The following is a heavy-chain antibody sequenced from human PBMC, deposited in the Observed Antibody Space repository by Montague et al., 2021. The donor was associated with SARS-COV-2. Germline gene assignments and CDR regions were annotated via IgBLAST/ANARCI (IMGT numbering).Heavy chain of an antibody. CDR3: VRGIEAAGSYDY. V-gene: IGHV6-1*01. D-gene: IGHD6-13*01. CDR2: TYYRSMWKS. Sequence: CVISGDSVSSNSATWNWIRQSPSRGLEWLGRTYYRSMWKSDYARSVKSRIAINPDTSKNRFSLQLSSVTPEDTALYYCVRGIEAAGSYDYWGQGTLVTVSS. CDR1: GDSVSSNSAT. J-gene: IGHJ4*02.